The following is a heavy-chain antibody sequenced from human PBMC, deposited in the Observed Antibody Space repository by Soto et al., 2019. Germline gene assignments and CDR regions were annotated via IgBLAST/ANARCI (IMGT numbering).Heavy chain of an antibody. Sequence: QGQLVEPGGGVVQPGRSLRLSCAASGYTFSRYAMHWVRQAPGKGLEWVAVISYDGSNKYYADSVKGRFTISRDNSKNTLYLQMNSLRAEDTAVYYCARPLWRDDYNWGYFDLWGRGTLVTVSS. J-gene: IGHJ2*01. CDR3: ARPLWRDDYNWGYFDL. CDR1: GYTFSRYA. V-gene: IGHV3-30-3*01. D-gene: IGHD4-4*01. CDR2: ISYDGSNK.